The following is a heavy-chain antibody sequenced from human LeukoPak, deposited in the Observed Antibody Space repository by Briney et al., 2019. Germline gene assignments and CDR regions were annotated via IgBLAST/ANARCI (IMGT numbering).Heavy chain of an antibody. J-gene: IGHJ4*02. D-gene: IGHD5-18*01. CDR2: ISSSSSTI. Sequence: GGSLRLSCAASGFTFSSNSMTWVRQAPGKGLEWLSYISSSSSTIYYADSVKGRFTISRDNAKNSLYLQMNSLRAEDTAVYYCARLYNYGLYWGQGTLVTVSS. CDR1: GFTFSSNS. CDR3: ARLYNYGLY. V-gene: IGHV3-48*04.